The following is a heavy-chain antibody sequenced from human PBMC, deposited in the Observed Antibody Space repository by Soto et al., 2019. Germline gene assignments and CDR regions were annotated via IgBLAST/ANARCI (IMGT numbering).Heavy chain of an antibody. V-gene: IGHV2-5*01. D-gene: IGHD2-8*01. CDR2: IYWNEGK. CDR3: VHTVMVGTITGGHYFEY. J-gene: IGHJ4*02. Sequence: SRPTLVNPTPTLTLTCTLSAFSLRTNGVGAGSIRQPPGKPLEWLAVIYWNEGKRYSRSLKSRLSITKDTAKNQVVLTMSTMDPVDTATYYRVHTVMVGTITGGHYFEYWRRVIL. CDR1: AFSLRTNGVG.